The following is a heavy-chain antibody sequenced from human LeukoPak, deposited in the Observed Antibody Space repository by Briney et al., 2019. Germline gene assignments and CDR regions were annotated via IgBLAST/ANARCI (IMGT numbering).Heavy chain of an antibody. V-gene: IGHV3-21*01. CDR3: ARDAPGNTALDY. CDR1: GFTFSSYS. D-gene: IGHD5-18*01. J-gene: IGHJ4*02. CDR2: ISGSSSYI. Sequence: GGSLRLSCAASGFTFSSYSMNWVRLAPGKGLEWVSSISGSSSYIYYAHSVKGRFTISRDNAKNSLYLQMNSLRAEDTAVYYCARDAPGNTALDYWGQGTLVTVSS.